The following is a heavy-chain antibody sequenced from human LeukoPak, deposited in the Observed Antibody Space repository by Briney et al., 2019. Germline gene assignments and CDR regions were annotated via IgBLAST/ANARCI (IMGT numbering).Heavy chain of an antibody. CDR3: AKDRSYSGPFDY. CDR2: ISWNSGSI. Sequence: PGRSLRLSCAASGFTFDDYAMHWVRQAPGKGLEWVSGISWNSGSIGYADSVKGRFTTSRDNAKNSLYLQMNSLRAEDTALYYCAKDRSYSGPFDYWGQGTLVTVSS. CDR1: GFTFDDYA. D-gene: IGHD1-26*01. V-gene: IGHV3-9*01. J-gene: IGHJ4*02.